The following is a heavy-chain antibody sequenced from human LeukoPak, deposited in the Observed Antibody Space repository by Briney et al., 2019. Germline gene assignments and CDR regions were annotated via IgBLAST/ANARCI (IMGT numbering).Heavy chain of an antibody. V-gene: IGHV3-74*01. CDR2: INGDGNTV. J-gene: IGHJ4*02. CDR1: GFTFSSFW. CDR3: SRGKSGSYGPEDS. D-gene: IGHD1-26*01. Sequence: GGSLRLSCAASGFTFSSFWMHWVRQTPGKGLVWVSRINGDGNTVNYADSVRGRFTISRDNAKNTLYLQMNSLRAEDTAVYYCSRGKSGSYGPEDSWGQGTLVTVSS.